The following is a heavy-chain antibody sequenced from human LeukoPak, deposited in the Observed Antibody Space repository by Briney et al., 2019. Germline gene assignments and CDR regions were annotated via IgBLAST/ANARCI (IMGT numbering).Heavy chain of an antibody. V-gene: IGHV1-69*13. CDR1: GGTFSSYA. CDR2: IIPIFGTA. J-gene: IGHJ4*02. CDR3: ARDRRLGSTNYFDY. D-gene: IGHD2-2*01. Sequence: ASVKVSCKASGGTFSSYAISWVRQAPGQGLEWMGGIIPIFGTANYAQKFQGRVTITADESTSTAYMELSSLRSEDTAVYYCARDRRLGSTNYFDYWGQGTLVTVSS.